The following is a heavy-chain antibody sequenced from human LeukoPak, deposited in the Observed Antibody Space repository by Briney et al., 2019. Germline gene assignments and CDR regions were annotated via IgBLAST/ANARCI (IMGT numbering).Heavy chain of an antibody. V-gene: IGHV4-61*01. CDR2: IYYGGST. CDR3: ARVLIAVAGYDY. D-gene: IGHD6-19*01. CDR1: GGSVSSGTYY. Sequence: SETLSLTCTVSGGSVSSGTYYWTWIRQPPGQGLEWIGYIYYGGSTNYNPSLKTRVTISVDTSKDQFSLRLTSVSAAGTATYYCARVLIAVAGYDYWGQGTQVTVSS. J-gene: IGHJ4*02.